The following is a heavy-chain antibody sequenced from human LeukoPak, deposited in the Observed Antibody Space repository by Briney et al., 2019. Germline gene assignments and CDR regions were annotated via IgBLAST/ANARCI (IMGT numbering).Heavy chain of an antibody. CDR3: ARATLSRFGELLDY. CDR1: GGTFSRYT. D-gene: IGHD3-10*01. V-gene: IGHV1-69*02. Sequence: GSSVKVSCKASGGTFSRYTINWVRQAPGQGLEWMGRIIPIFAITDFAQKLQGRVTMTTDTSTSTAYMELRSLRSDDTAVYYCARATLSRFGELLDYWGQGTLVTVSS. CDR2: IIPIFAIT. J-gene: IGHJ4*02.